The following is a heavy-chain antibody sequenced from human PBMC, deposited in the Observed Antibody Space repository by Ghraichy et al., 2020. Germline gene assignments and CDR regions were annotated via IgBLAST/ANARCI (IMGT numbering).Heavy chain of an antibody. Sequence: GGSLRLSCAASGFTFSSYSMNWVRQAPGKGLEWVSSISSSSSYIYYADSVKGRFTISRDNAKNSLYLQMNSLRAEDTAVYYCARVSEYSGSYPSLLDFHYYYYYYYYMDVWGKGTTVTVSS. CDR3: ARVSEYSGSYPSLLDFHYYYYYYYYMDV. CDR1: GFTFSSYS. V-gene: IGHV3-21*01. J-gene: IGHJ6*03. CDR2: ISSSSSYI. D-gene: IGHD1-26*01.